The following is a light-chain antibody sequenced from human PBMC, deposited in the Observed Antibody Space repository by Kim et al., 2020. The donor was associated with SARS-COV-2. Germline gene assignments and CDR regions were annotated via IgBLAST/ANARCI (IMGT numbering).Light chain of an antibody. CDR2: AAS. J-gene: IGKJ2*01. V-gene: IGKV1-39*01. CDR1: QNIGSD. Sequence: ESVGERETTTFRASQNIGSDLNWYQKKPGTAPKLLIYAASSLQLGVPSRFSGSASGSQFSLTISSLQPEDFATYFCQQSYTTPMYTFGPGTKLEI. CDR3: QQSYTTPMYT.